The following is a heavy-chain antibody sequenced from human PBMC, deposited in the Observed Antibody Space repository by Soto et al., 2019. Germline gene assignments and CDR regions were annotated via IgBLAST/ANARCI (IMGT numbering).Heavy chain of an antibody. D-gene: IGHD3-22*01. Sequence: PGGSLRLSCAASGFTFRSYALAWVRQPPGKGLEWVSTINDSGGTTYYADSVRGRFTVSRDNSKNTLYLQLSSLRADDTAVYYCARGFYYDSDGYHPFDYWGQGTLVTVSS. V-gene: IGHV3-23*01. J-gene: IGHJ4*02. CDR2: INDSGGTT. CDR3: ARGFYYDSDGYHPFDY. CDR1: GFTFRSYA.